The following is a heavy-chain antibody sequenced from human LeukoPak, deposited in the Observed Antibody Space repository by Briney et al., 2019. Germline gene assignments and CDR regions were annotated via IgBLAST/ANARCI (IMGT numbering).Heavy chain of an antibody. J-gene: IGHJ4*02. CDR1: GGSFSGYY. Sequence: PSETLSLTCAVYGGSFSGYYWSSIRQPPGKGLERIGEINHSGSTDYNPSLKRRVTISVDTSKNQISLKLSSVTAADTAVYFCARGYCSSSSCYARFLDYWGQGTLVTVSS. CDR2: INHSGST. V-gene: IGHV4-34*01. CDR3: ARGYCSSSSCYARFLDY. D-gene: IGHD2-2*01.